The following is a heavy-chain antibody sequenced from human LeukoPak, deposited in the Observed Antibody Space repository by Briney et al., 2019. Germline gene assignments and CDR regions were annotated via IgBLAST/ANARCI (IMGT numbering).Heavy chain of an antibody. Sequence: GASVKVSCKASGYTFTYHYLHWVRQAPGQALEWMGWITPFNGNTYYAQKFQDRVTITRDRSMSTAYMELSSLRSEDTAIYYCAKDLGGYIWSPFDYWGQGTLVTVSS. CDR2: ITPFNGNT. CDR1: GYTFTYHY. CDR3: AKDLGGYIWSPFDY. V-gene: IGHV1-45*02. J-gene: IGHJ4*02. D-gene: IGHD2-15*01.